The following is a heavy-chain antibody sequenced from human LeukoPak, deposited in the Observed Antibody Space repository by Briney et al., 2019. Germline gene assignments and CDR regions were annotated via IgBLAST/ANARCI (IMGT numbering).Heavy chain of an antibody. Sequence: GGSLRLSCAASGFTFSSYAMHWVRQAPGKWLEWVAVISYDGSNKYYADSVKGRFTISRDNSKNTLYLQMNSLRAEDTAVYYCARDGGGWQKVEYFQHWGQGTLVTVSS. V-gene: IGHV3-30*04. CDR3: ARDGGGWQKVEYFQH. CDR2: ISYDGSNK. J-gene: IGHJ1*01. D-gene: IGHD2-15*01. CDR1: GFTFSSYA.